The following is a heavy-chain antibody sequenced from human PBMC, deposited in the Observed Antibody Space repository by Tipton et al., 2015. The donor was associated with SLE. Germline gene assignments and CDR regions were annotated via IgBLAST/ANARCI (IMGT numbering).Heavy chain of an antibody. CDR2: IYYSSYT. J-gene: IGHJ4*02. CDR1: GVSITNSY. V-gene: IGHV4-59*01. CDR3: ARGGSYHDFWSGYYLLDH. D-gene: IGHD3-3*01. Sequence: TLSLTCSVSGVSITNSYWSWIRQPPGKGLEWIGYIYYSSYTNYNPSLKSRVTISVDTSKNQFSLKLSSVTAADTAVYYCARGGSYHDFWSGYYLLDHWGQGTLVTVSS.